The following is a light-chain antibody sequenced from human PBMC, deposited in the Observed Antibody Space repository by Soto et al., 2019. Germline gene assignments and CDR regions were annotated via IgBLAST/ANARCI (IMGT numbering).Light chain of an antibody. CDR1: SSDVGAYNL. V-gene: IGLV2-14*01. CDR3: CSKRSSTSHV. J-gene: IGLJ1*01. Sequence: QSVLTQPASVSGSPGQSITISCSGTSSDVGAYNLVSWYQQHPGRAPKLMIYAVSNRPSGVSNRFSGSKSGNTASLTISGLQAKDEADYYCCSKRSSTSHVFGTGTKVTVL. CDR2: AVS.